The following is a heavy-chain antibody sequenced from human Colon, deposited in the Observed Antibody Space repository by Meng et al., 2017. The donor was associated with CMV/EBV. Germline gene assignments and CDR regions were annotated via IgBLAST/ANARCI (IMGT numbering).Heavy chain of an antibody. CDR2: MNPNSGET. D-gene: IGHD2/OR15-2a*01. CDR3: AVIVLATDYSYGTDV. CDR1: GYPFTNYN. J-gene: IGHJ6*02. Sequence: ASVKVSCKASGYPFTNYNINWVRQATGQGLEWMGWMNPNSGETGFAQKFQGRITMTRDTSINTAYLELSTLKSEDTALYFCAVIVLATDYSYGTDVWGQGTTVTVSS. V-gene: IGHV1-8*01.